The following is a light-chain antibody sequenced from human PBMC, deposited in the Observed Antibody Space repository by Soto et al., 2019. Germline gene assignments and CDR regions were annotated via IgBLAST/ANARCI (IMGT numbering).Light chain of an antibody. CDR1: SSDVGGYNY. Sequence: QSVLTQPASVSGSPGQSITISCTGTSSDVGGYNYASWYQQHPGKAPKLMIYEVSNRPSGVSNRFSGSKSGNTASLTISGLQAEEEADYYCSSYTSSSLEVFGTGTKVT. CDR3: SSYTSSSLEV. V-gene: IGLV2-14*01. CDR2: EVS. J-gene: IGLJ1*01.